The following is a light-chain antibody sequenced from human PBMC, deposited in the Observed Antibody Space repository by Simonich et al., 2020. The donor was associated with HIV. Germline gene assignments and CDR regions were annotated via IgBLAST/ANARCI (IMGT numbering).Light chain of an antibody. V-gene: IGLV2-23*01. J-gene: IGLJ2*01. Sequence: QSALTQPASVSGSPGQSITISCTGTSSDVGSYNLVSWSQQHPGKAPKLMIYECSNRPSGVSNRFSGSNAGNTASLTISGLQAEDEADYYCCSYAGSSTYVVFGGGTKLTVL. CDR1: SSDVGSYNL. CDR3: CSYAGSSTYVV. CDR2: ECS.